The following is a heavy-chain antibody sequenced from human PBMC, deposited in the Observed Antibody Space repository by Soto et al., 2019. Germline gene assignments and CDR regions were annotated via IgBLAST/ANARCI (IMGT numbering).Heavy chain of an antibody. J-gene: IGHJ5*02. CDR3: ARPIYGSGSYSDWFDP. CDR2: IDPSDSYT. Sequence: GESLKISCKGSGYSFTSYWISWVRQMPGKGLEWMGRIDPSDSYTNYSPSFQGHVTISADKSISTAYLQWSSLKASDTAMYYCARPIYGSGSYSDWFDPWGQGTLVTVSS. V-gene: IGHV5-10-1*01. CDR1: GYSFTSYW. D-gene: IGHD3-10*01.